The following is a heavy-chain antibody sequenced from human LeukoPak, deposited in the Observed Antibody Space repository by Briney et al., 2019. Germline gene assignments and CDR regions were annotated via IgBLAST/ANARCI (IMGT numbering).Heavy chain of an antibody. Sequence: GGSLRLSCEVSGFTFSSYAMTWVRQVPGRGLEWIAYMTASSVTFYYADSVRGRFTISRDNARNSLFLQMNSLTVEDTAVYYCARSLSGYDPLSAFWGQGTLVTVSS. J-gene: IGHJ4*02. CDR2: MTASSVTF. CDR1: GFTFSSYA. D-gene: IGHD5-12*01. V-gene: IGHV3-48*03. CDR3: ARSLSGYDPLSAF.